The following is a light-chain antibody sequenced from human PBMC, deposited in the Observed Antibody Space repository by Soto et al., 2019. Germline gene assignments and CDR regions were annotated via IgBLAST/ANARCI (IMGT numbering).Light chain of an antibody. Sequence: EIVLTQSPGTLSLSPGERATLSCRASQSVSSSYLAWYQQKPGQAPRLLLYGASSRATGIPDRFSGSGSGTDFTLTISRLEPEDFAVYYCQQCGGSLLAFGQGTKLEIK. CDR3: QQCGGSLLA. V-gene: IGKV3-20*01. CDR1: QSVSSSY. CDR2: GAS. J-gene: IGKJ2*01.